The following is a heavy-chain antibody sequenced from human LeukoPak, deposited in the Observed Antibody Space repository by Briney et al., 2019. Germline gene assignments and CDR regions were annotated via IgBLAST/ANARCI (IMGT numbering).Heavy chain of an antibody. Sequence: SETLSLTCTVSGGSISSGDYYWSWIRQPPGKGLEWIGYIYYSGSTYYNPSLKSRVTISVDTSKNQFSLKLSSVTAADTAVYYCARGRTSSDLWTPGWFDPWGQGTLVTVSS. CDR3: ARGRTSSDLWTPGWFDP. V-gene: IGHV4-30-4*01. CDR2: IYYSGST. D-gene: IGHD2-2*01. CDR1: GGSISSGDYY. J-gene: IGHJ5*02.